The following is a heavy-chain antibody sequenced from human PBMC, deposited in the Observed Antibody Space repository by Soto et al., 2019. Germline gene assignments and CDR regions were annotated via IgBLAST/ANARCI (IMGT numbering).Heavy chain of an antibody. V-gene: IGHV3-48*02. J-gene: IGHJ4*02. CDR2: ISKRGDYM. CDR3: ARTVYTVVTPFDY. Sequence: EVQLVESGGGLVQPGGSLRVSCAASGFTFSSYAMNWVRQTPGKGLEWFSHISKRGDYMYYADSVKGRFTISRDNAESSLHLQMTGLIDDDTAVYYWARTVYTVVTPFDYSGQGALVTVSS. CDR1: GFTFSSYA. D-gene: IGHD2-21*02.